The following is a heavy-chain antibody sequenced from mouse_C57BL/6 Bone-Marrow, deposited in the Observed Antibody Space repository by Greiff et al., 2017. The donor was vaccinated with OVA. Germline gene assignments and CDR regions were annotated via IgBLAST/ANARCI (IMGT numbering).Heavy chain of an antibody. CDR2: INPSTGGT. D-gene: IGHD4-1*01. Sequence: EVQLQQSGPELVKPGASVKISCTASGYSFTGYYMNWVKQSPEKSLEWIGEINPSTGGTTYNQKFKAKATLTVDKSSSTAYMQLKSLTSEDSAVYYCARSGTAMDYWGHGTSVTVAS. CDR3: ARSGTAMDY. J-gene: IGHJ4*01. CDR1: GYSFTGYY. V-gene: IGHV1-42*01.